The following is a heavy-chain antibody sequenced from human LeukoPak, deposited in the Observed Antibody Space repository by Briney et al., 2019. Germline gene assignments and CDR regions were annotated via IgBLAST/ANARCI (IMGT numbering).Heavy chain of an antibody. Sequence: SQTLSLTCTVSGGSISSGSNYWSWIRQPPGKGLEWIGEINHSGSTNYNPSLKSRVTISVDTSKNQFSLKLSSVTAADTAVYYCARGRQYCTNGVCYWFPSNHRSNWFDPWGQGTLVTVSS. CDR2: INHSGST. CDR3: ARGRQYCTNGVCYWFPSNHRSNWFDP. D-gene: IGHD2-8*01. V-gene: IGHV4-39*07. CDR1: GGSISSGSNY. J-gene: IGHJ5*02.